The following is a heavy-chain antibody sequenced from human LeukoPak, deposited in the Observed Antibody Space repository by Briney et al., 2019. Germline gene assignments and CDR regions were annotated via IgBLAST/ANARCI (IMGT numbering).Heavy chain of an antibody. CDR1: GFTFSSYG. CDR2: ISGSGGST. V-gene: IGHV3-23*01. CDR3: AKVSNYYDSSGYYPGY. D-gene: IGHD3-22*01. Sequence: GGSLRLSCAASGFTFSSYGMSWVRQAPGKGLEWVSAISGSGGSTYYADSVKGRFTISRDNSKNTLYLQMNSLRAEDTAVYYCAKVSNYYDSSGYYPGYWGQGTLVTVSS. J-gene: IGHJ4*02.